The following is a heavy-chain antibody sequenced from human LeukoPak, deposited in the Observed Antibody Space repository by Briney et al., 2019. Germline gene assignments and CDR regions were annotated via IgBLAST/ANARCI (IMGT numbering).Heavy chain of an antibody. V-gene: IGHV3-33*08. CDR1: GFTFSSYG. J-gene: IGHJ3*02. CDR2: IWYDGNNE. Sequence: GGSLRLSCAASGFTFSSYGMHWVRQAPGRGLEWVAVIWYDGNNEYYADSVKGRFTISRDNSRNTLYLQLNSLRAEDTAVYYCANLRAGRPPAFDIWGQGTMVTVSS. CDR3: ANLRAGRPPAFDI. D-gene: IGHD1-14*01.